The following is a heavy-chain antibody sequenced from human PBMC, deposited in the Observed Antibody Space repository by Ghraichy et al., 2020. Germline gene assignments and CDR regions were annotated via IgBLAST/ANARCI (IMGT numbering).Heavy chain of an antibody. CDR1: GFTFTSSA. J-gene: IGHJ6*02. V-gene: IGHV1-58*01. CDR2: IVVGSGNT. D-gene: IGHD6-13*01. CDR3: AAEREEAAASYYGMDV. Sequence: SVKVSCKASGFTFTSSAVQWVRQARGQRLEWIGWIVVGSGNTNYAQKFQERVTITRDMSTSTAYMELSSLRSEDTAVYYCAAEREEAAASYYGMDVWGQGTTVTVSS.